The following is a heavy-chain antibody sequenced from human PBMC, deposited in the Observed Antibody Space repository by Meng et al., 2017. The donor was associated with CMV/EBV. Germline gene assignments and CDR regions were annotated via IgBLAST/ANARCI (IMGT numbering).Heavy chain of an antibody. D-gene: IGHD3-22*01. V-gene: IGHV3-15*01. Sequence: GESLKISCAASGFTFSNAWMSWVRQAPGKGLEWVGRIKSKTEGGTTDYAAPVKGRFTISRDDSKNTLYLQMNSLKTEDTAVYYCAKPLTPVVVPTPFDSWGQGTLVTVSS. CDR1: GFTFSNAW. CDR3: AKPLTPVVVPTPFDS. J-gene: IGHJ4*02. CDR2: IKSKTEGGTT.